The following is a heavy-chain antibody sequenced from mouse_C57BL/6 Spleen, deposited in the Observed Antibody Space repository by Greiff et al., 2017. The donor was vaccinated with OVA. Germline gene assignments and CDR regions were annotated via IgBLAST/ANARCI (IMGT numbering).Heavy chain of an antibody. D-gene: IGHD2-12*01. J-gene: IGHJ3*01. V-gene: IGHV5-17*01. CDR2: ISSGSSTI. Sequence: EVKLVESGGGLVKPGGSLKLSCAASGFTFSDYGMHWVRQAPEKGLEWVAYISSGSSTIYSADTVKGRFTISRDNAKNTLFLQMTSLRSEDTAMYYCARDDEEAWFAYWGQGTLVTVSA. CDR3: ARDDEEAWFAY. CDR1: GFTFSDYG.